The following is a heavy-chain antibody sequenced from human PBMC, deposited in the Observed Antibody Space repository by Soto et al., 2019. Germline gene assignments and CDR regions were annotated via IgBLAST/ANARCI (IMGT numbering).Heavy chain of an antibody. J-gene: IGHJ4*02. D-gene: IGHD6-19*01. Sequence: SETLSLTCTVSGGSVSSGSYYWSWIRQPPGKGLEWIGYIYYSGSTNYNPSLKSRVTISVDTSKNQFSLKLSSVTAADAAVYYCARAISSGYSSGWPPDYWGQGTLVTVSS. CDR2: IYYSGST. V-gene: IGHV4-61*01. CDR1: GGSVSSGSYY. CDR3: ARAISSGYSSGWPPDY.